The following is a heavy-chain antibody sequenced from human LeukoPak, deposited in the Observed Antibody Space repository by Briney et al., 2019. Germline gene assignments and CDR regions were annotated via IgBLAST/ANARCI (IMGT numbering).Heavy chain of an antibody. D-gene: IGHD2-15*01. CDR1: GFTFSSYA. J-gene: IGHJ4*02. Sequence: GGSLRLSCAASGFTFSSYAMHWVRQAPGKGLEWVAVISYDGSNKYYADSVKGRFTISRDNSKNTLYLQMNSLRAEDTAVYYCARTISGGSWYFDYWGQGTLVTVSS. V-gene: IGHV3-30*04. CDR3: ARTISGGSWYFDY. CDR2: ISYDGSNK.